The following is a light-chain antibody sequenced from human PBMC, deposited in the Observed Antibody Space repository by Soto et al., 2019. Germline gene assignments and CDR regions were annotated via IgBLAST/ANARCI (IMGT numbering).Light chain of an antibody. J-gene: IGKJ1*01. CDR1: QSISSW. CDR3: QQYSRYSWT. V-gene: IGKV1-5*03. Sequence: DIQMTQSPSTLSTSVGDRVTISCRASQSISSWLAWYQQKPGEAPNLLIYRASSLQSGVPSRFSGSGSGTEFTRTISSLQPDDFATYYCQQYSRYSWTYGQGTKVEFK. CDR2: RAS.